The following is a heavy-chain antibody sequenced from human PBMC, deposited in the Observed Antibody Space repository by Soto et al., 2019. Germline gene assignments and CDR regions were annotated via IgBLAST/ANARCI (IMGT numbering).Heavy chain of an antibody. CDR2: ISVSGGST. CDR3: ARRGSGSYSDY. J-gene: IGHJ4*02. V-gene: IGHV3-23*01. D-gene: IGHD1-26*01. Sequence: EVQLLESGGGLVQPGGSLRLSCVASGFTFSSYAMRWVRQAPGKGLEWVSAISVSGGSTYYADSVKGRFTISRDNSKNTLDLQMNILRAEDTAVYYCARRGSGSYSDYWGQGTLVTVSS. CDR1: GFTFSSYA.